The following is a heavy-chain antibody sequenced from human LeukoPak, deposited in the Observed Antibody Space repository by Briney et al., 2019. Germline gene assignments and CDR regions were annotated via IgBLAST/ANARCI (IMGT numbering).Heavy chain of an antibody. J-gene: IGHJ5*02. CDR2: ISTYNGNT. Sequence: ASVRVSCKASGDTLRNFAISWLRQAPGQGLEWMGWISTYNGNTKFAQKFQGRVSLTTDTSTSTAYMELNRLRSDDTAVYFCARDITSVSFGWNNGFQVPGESLDTWGQGTLVTVSS. CDR3: ARDITSVSFGWNNGFQVPGESLDT. V-gene: IGHV1-18*04. D-gene: IGHD1/OR15-1a*01. CDR1: GDTLRNFA.